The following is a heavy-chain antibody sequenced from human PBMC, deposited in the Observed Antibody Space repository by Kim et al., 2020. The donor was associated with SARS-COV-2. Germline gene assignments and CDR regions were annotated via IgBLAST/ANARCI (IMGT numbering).Heavy chain of an antibody. Sequence: GGSLRLSCAASGFTFSSYAMTWVRQAPGKGLEWVSAFSGGGDSRYYADSVKGRFTISRDNSKNTLYLQMNSLRADDTAVYYCAKDGRGHGDYHWFDSWGQGTLVTVSS. J-gene: IGHJ5*01. CDR1: GFTFSSYA. V-gene: IGHV3-23*01. CDR2: FSGGGDSR. CDR3: AKDGRGHGDYHWFDS. D-gene: IGHD4-17*01.